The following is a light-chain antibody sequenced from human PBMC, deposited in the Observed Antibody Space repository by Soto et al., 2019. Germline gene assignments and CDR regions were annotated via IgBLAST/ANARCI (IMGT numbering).Light chain of an antibody. V-gene: IGLV2-14*01. Sequence: QSVLTQPASVSGSPGQSITISCTGTSSDVGGYNYVSWYQHHPGKAPKLMIFEVINRPSGVSHRFSGSKSGNTASLTISGLQAEDEADYYCSSYTSRSNYVFGTGTKVTVL. CDR1: SSDVGGYNY. J-gene: IGLJ1*01. CDR3: SSYTSRSNYV. CDR2: EVI.